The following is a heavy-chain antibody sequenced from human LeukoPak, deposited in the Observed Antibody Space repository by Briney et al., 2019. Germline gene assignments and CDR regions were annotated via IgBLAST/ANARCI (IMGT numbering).Heavy chain of an antibody. CDR2: VDHTGST. Sequence: SETLSLTCTVSDDSITMYYWTWIRQPPGKGVEWIGYVDHTGSTKFNPSLNGRVSISRDTSNNFFSLRLRPVTAADTAVYFCARGRVSSSTWYSTYYYFFYMDFWGKGTTVTVSS. J-gene: IGHJ6*03. D-gene: IGHD4-11*01. CDR1: DDSITMYY. CDR3: ARGRVSSSTWYSTYYYFFYMDF. V-gene: IGHV4-59*01.